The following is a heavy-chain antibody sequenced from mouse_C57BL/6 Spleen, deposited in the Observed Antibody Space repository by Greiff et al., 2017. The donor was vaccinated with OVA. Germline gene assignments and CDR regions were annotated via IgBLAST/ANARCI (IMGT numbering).Heavy chain of an antibody. Sequence: LQESGAELVKPGASVKISCKASGYAFSSYWMNWVKQRPGKGLEWIGQIYPGDGDTNYNGKFKGKATLTADKSSSTAYMQLSSLTSEDSAVYFCARLGGSRGDWYFDVWGTGTTVTVSS. CDR2: IYPGDGDT. CDR3: ARLGGSRGDWYFDV. D-gene: IGHD1-1*01. CDR1: GYAFSSYW. J-gene: IGHJ1*03. V-gene: IGHV1-80*01.